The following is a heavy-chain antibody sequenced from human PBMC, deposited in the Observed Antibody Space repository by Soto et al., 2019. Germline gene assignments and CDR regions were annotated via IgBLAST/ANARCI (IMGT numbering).Heavy chain of an antibody. V-gene: IGHV3-23*01. CDR3: ARRAFGSSRAFDL. D-gene: IGHD6-6*01. CDR1: GFAFSSYP. Sequence: VQLLESGGALVQPGGSLRLSCAASGFAFSSYPLSWVRQAPEKGLEWVSGISDSGGLTYNADSVKDRFTISRDNSKNTLYLQMNSLRAEDTAVYFCARRAFGSSRAFDLWGQGTVVTVSS. CDR2: ISDSGGLT. J-gene: IGHJ3*01.